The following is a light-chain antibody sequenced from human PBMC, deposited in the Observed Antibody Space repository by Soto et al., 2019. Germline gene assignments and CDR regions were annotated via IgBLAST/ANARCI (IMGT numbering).Light chain of an antibody. J-gene: IGKJ3*01. V-gene: IGKV3-11*01. Sequence: IVLTQSPATLSLSPGERATLSCRASQSISNYLAWYQQKPGQAPRLLIYDASNRATDVPDRFSGSGSGTDFTLTISSLEPEDFAIYYCQQRNSWPPKFTFGPGTKVDIK. CDR2: DAS. CDR1: QSISNY. CDR3: QQRNSWPPKFT.